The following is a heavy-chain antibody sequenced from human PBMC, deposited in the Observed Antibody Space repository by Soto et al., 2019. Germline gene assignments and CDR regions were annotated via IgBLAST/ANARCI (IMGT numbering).Heavy chain of an antibody. CDR3: ARPYPANAPVAFDI. CDR2: IFYSGTT. D-gene: IGHD2-8*01. CDR1: GGSVRSSSYY. J-gene: IGHJ3*02. Sequence: SETLSLTCTVSGGSVRSSSYYWGWIRQPPGKGLEWIGSIFYSGTTHYNPSLASRVTISVDTSKNQFSLKVSSVTAADTAVYYCARPYPANAPVAFDIWGKGKMVTV. V-gene: IGHV4-39*01.